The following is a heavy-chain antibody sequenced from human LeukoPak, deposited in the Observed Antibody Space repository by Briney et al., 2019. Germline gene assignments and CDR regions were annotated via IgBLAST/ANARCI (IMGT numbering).Heavy chain of an antibody. D-gene: IGHD3-22*01. V-gene: IGHV4-59*08. J-gene: IGHJ4*02. Sequence: PSETLSLTCTVSGGSISSYYWSWIRQPPGKGLEWIRYIYYSGSTNYNPSLKSRVTISVDTSKNQFSLKLSSVTAADTAVYYCAIGSKDFHYYDSSGYYLDYWGQGTLVTVSS. CDR1: GGSISSYY. CDR2: IYYSGST. CDR3: AIGSKDFHYYDSSGYYLDY.